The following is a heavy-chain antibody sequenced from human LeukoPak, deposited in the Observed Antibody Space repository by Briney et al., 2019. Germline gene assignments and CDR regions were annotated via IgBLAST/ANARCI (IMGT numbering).Heavy chain of an antibody. V-gene: IGHV1-2*02. Sequence: ASVKVSCKAPGYTFTGYYMHWVRQAPGQGLEWMGWINPNSGGTNYAQKFQGRVTMTRDTSISTAYMELSRLRSDDTPVYYCARVENDILTGYYKSLDYWGQGTLVIVSS. CDR3: ARVENDILTGYYKSLDY. CDR2: INPNSGGT. D-gene: IGHD3-9*01. CDR1: GYTFTGYY. J-gene: IGHJ4*02.